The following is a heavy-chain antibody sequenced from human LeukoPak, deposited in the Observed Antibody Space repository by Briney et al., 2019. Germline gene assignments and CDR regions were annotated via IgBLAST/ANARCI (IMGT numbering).Heavy chain of an antibody. V-gene: IGHV1-2*02. CDR2: INPNSGGT. Sequence: ASVKVSCKASGYTFTGYYMHWVRQAPGQGLEWMGWINPNSGGTNYAQKFQGRVTMTRDTSISTAYMELSRLRSDDTAVYYCARGAGGQYSSGWTFDYWGQGTLVTVSS. CDR1: GYTFTGYY. D-gene: IGHD6-25*01. J-gene: IGHJ4*02. CDR3: ARGAGGQYSSGWTFDY.